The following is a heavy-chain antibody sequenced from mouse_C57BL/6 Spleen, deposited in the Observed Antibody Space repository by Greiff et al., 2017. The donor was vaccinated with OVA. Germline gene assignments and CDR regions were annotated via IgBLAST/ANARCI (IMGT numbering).Heavy chain of an antibody. CDR1: GFTFSDYG. CDR3: ARNWDYFDY. Sequence: VQLKQSGGGLVKPGGSLKLSCAASGFTFSDYGMHWVRQAPEKGLEWVAYISSGSSTIYYADTVKGRFTISRDHAKNTLFLQMTSLRSEDTAMYYCARNWDYFDYWGQGTTLTVSS. V-gene: IGHV5-17*01. J-gene: IGHJ2*01. D-gene: IGHD4-1*01. CDR2: ISSGSSTI.